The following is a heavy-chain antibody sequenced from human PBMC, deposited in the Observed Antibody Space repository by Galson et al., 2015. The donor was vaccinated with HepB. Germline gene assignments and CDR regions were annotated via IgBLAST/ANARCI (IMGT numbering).Heavy chain of an antibody. D-gene: IGHD4-11*01. CDR1: GFTFSSYA. Sequence: SLRLSCAASGFTFSSYAMSWVRQAPGKGLELVSAISGSGGSTYYADSVKGRFTISRDNSKNTLYLQMNSLRAEDTAVYYCAKGVMPESTTDWFDPWGQGTLVTVSS. CDR2: ISGSGGST. V-gene: IGHV3-23*01. CDR3: AKGVMPESTTDWFDP. J-gene: IGHJ5*02.